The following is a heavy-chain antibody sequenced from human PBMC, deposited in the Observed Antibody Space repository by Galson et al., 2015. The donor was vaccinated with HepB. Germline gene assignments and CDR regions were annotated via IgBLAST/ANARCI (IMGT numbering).Heavy chain of an antibody. CDR2: ISGSGGST. D-gene: IGHD4-23*01. V-gene: IGHV3-23*01. Sequence: SLRLSCAASGFTFSSYAMSWVRQAPGKGLEWVSAISGSGGSTYYADSAKGWFTISRDNSKNTLYLQMNSLRAEDTAVYYCAKVPGKLRSYFDYWGQGTLVTVSS. CDR3: AKVPGKLRSYFDY. J-gene: IGHJ4*02. CDR1: GFTFSSYA.